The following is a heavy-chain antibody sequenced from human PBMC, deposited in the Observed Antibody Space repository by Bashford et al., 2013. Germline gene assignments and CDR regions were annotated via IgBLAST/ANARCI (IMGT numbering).Heavy chain of an antibody. V-gene: IGHV1-46*01. J-gene: IGHJ4*02. CDR1: GFAFTSSY. D-gene: IGHD1-1*01. Sequence: ASVKVSCKASGFAFTSSYIHWVRQAPGQGLEWMGMIDPSGGTTFYAQMFQGRVTMTRDTSTSTLYMELTSLRSDDTALYYCAREVPATHFFDFWGQGTLVTVSS. CDR3: AREVPATHFFDF. CDR2: IDPSGGTT.